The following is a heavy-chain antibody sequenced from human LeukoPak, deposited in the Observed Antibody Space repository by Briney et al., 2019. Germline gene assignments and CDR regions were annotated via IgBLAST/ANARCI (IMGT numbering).Heavy chain of an antibody. CDR1: GFTFSSYA. V-gene: IGHV3-21*01. CDR2: ISSSSSYI. D-gene: IGHD3-3*01. Sequence: GGSLRLSCAASGFTFSSYAMSWVRQAPGKGLEWVSSISSSSSYIYYADSVKGRFTISRDNAKNSLYLQMNSLRAEDTAVYYCARDNDYDFWSGYYILYGMDVWGQGTTVTVSS. J-gene: IGHJ6*02. CDR3: ARDNDYDFWSGYYILYGMDV.